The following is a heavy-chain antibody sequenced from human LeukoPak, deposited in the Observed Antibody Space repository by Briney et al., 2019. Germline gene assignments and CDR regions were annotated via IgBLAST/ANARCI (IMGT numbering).Heavy chain of an antibody. CDR1: GFTFSSYS. CDR3: ARLFRTLDAFDI. Sequence: GGSLRLSCAASGFTFSSYSTNWVSQAPGKGVEWVSSISSSSSYIYYADSVKGRFTISRDNAKNSLYLQMNSLRAEDTAVYYCARLFRTLDAFDIWGQGTMVTVS. D-gene: IGHD3-3*01. J-gene: IGHJ3*02. V-gene: IGHV3-21*01. CDR2: ISSSSSYI.